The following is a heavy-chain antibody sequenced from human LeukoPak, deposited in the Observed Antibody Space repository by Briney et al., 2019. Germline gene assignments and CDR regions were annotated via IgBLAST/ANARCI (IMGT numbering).Heavy chain of an antibody. Sequence: EASVKVSCKASGYTFTSYGISWVRQAPGQGLEWMGWISAYNGNTNYAQKLQGRVTMTTDTSTSTAYMELRSLRSDDTAVYYCARVGGLRLEFYYYYMDVWGKGTTVTVSS. J-gene: IGHJ6*03. D-gene: IGHD1-1*01. CDR3: ARVGGLRLEFYYYYMDV. CDR1: GYTFTSYG. V-gene: IGHV1-18*01. CDR2: ISAYNGNT.